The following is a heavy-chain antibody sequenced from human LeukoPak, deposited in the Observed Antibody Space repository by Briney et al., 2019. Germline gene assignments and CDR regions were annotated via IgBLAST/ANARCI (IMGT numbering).Heavy chain of an antibody. CDR3: ARGLYDSTGYPKKYFYYMDV. D-gene: IGHD3-22*01. CDR1: DGSISSYY. V-gene: IGHV4-4*07. CDR2: FYTSGNT. J-gene: IGHJ6*03. Sequence: SETLSLTCTVSDGSISSYYWSWIRQPAGKGLEWIGRFYTSGNTNYHPSLRSRVTMSVDASKNQFSLKLSSVTAADTAVYYCARGLYDSTGYPKKYFYYMDVWGKGTTVVVSS.